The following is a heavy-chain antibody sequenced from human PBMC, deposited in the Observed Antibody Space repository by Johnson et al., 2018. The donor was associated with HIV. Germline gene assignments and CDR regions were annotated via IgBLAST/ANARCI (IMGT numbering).Heavy chain of an antibody. J-gene: IGHJ3*02. V-gene: IGHV3-11*04. Sequence: QMLLVESGGGLVQPGGSLRLSCAASGFTFSDYYMSWIRQAPGQGLEWVSSISSSGSTIYYADSVKGRFPISRDNAKNSLYLQMNSLRAEDTAVYYCARAGSSSSGPRAFDIWGQGTMVTVSS. CDR1: GFTFSDYY. CDR3: ARAGSSSSGPRAFDI. CDR2: ISSSGSTI. D-gene: IGHD6-6*01.